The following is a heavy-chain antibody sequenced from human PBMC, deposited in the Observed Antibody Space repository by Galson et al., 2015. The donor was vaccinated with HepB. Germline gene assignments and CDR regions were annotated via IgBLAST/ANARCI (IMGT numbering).Heavy chain of an antibody. J-gene: IGHJ3*02. CDR2: IIPIFGTA. D-gene: IGHD3-22*01. CDR1: GGTFSSYA. V-gene: IGHV1-69*13. CDR3: ASPMGGDYYDSSGSLRRAFDI. Sequence: SVKVSCKASGGTFSSYATSWVRQAPGQGLEWMGGIIPIFGTANYAQKFQGRVTITADESTSTAYMELSSLRSEDTAVYYCASPMGGDYYDSSGSLRRAFDIWGQGTMVTVSS.